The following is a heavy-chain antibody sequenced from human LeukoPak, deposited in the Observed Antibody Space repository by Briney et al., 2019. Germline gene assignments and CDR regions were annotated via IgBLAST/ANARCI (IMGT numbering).Heavy chain of an antibody. CDR2: ISYDGSNK. D-gene: IGHD5-24*01. V-gene: IGHV3-30*18. CDR3: AKDRSGWLQPNSYGMDV. J-gene: IGHJ6*02. Sequence: GGSLRLSCAASGFTFSSYSMNWVRQAPGKGLEWVAVISYDGSNKYYADSVKGRFTISRDNSKNTLYLQMNSLRAEDTAVYYCAKDRSGWLQPNSYGMDVWGQGTTVTVSS. CDR1: GFTFSSYS.